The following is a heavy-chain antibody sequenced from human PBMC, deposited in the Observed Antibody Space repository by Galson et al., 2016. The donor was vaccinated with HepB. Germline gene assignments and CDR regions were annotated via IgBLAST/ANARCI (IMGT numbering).Heavy chain of an antibody. CDR2: INWDGSI. CDR3: AKDKRLRLGESSFDY. Sequence: SLRLSCAASGFIFDDYAMHWVRQAPGKGLEWVSLINWDGSIYYADSVKGRFTISRDNSKNSLYLQMNSLRAEDTAFYYCAKDKRLRLGESSFDYWGQGTLVTVSS. J-gene: IGHJ4*02. CDR1: GFIFDDYA. D-gene: IGHD3-16*02. V-gene: IGHV3-43D*03.